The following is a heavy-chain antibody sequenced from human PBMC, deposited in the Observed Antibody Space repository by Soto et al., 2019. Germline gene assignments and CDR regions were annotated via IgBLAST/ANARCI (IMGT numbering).Heavy chain of an antibody. CDR3: ARGATTVEHYYYYGMDV. D-gene: IGHD4-17*01. V-gene: IGHV4-34*01. J-gene: IGHJ6*02. Sequence: SETLSLTCTVYCGSFSGYYWSWIRQPPGKGLDWIGEINHSGSTTYNPSLKSRVTMSVDTSKNQFSLKLSSVTAADTAVYYCARGATTVEHYYYYGMDVWGQGTTVTVSS. CDR1: CGSFSGYY. CDR2: INHSGST.